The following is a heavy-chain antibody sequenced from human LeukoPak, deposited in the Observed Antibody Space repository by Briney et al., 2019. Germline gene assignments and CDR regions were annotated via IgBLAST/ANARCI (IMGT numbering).Heavy chain of an antibody. J-gene: IGHJ3*02. CDR3: AKDRLFGDLPTNAFDI. CDR2: ISGSGGST. D-gene: IGHD4-17*01. CDR1: GFTFSSYA. Sequence: PGGSLRLSCAASGFTFSSYAMSWVRQAPGKGLEWVSAISGSGGSTYYADSVKGRFTISRDNSKNTLYLQMNSLRAEDTAVYYCAKDRLFGDLPTNAFDIWGQGTMVTVSS. V-gene: IGHV3-23*01.